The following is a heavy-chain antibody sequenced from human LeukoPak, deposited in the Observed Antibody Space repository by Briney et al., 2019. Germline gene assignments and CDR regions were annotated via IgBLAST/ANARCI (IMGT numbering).Heavy chain of an antibody. Sequence: GGSLRLSCAASGFTFSSYAMSWVRQAPGKGREGVSAITGSGGSTYYADSVKGRFTISRDNSKNTLYLQMNSLRAEDTAVYYCATDGWFSSGWFDAFDIWGQGTMVTVSS. V-gene: IGHV3-23*01. J-gene: IGHJ3*02. D-gene: IGHD6-19*01. CDR1: GFTFSSYA. CDR2: ITGSGGST. CDR3: ATDGWFSSGWFDAFDI.